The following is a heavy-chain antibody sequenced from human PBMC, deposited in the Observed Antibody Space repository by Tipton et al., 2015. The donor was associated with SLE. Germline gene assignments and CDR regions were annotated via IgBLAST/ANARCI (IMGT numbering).Heavy chain of an antibody. CDR2: IWYDGSNK. Sequence: RSLRLSCAASGFTFSNYGMHWVRQAPGKGLEWVAVIWYDGSNKYYADSVKGRFTISRDNSKNTLYLQMNSLRAEDTAVYYCAKGRGIAAAGGEYFDLWGRGTLVTVSS. V-gene: IGHV3-33*06. D-gene: IGHD6-13*01. J-gene: IGHJ2*01. CDR1: GFTFSNYG. CDR3: AKGRGIAAAGGEYFDL.